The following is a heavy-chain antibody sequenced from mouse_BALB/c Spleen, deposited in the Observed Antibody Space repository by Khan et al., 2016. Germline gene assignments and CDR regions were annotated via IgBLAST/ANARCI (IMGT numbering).Heavy chain of an antibody. D-gene: IGHD1-1*01. Sequence: QVQLKESGAELARPGASVKLSCKASGYTFTDYYINWVKQRTGQGLEWIGEIYPGSGNTYYNEKFKGKAILTADKSSSTAYMQLSSLTSEDSAVYFSAKGGRSDYYAMDYWGQGTSVTVSS. J-gene: IGHJ4*01. CDR3: AKGGRSDYYAMDY. CDR2: IYPGSGNT. V-gene: IGHV1-77*01. CDR1: GYTFTDYY.